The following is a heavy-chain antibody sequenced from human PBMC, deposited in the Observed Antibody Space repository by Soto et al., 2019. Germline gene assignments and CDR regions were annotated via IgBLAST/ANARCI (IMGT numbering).Heavy chain of an antibody. CDR3: AKDPIYSGSWYYFDS. CDR2: ISYDGKSK. Sequence: AGSLRLSCAASGFTFNSLGMHWVRQAQGKGLEWVAVISYDGKSKNYVDSVKGRFTISRDNSENTLYLQITSLIFEDTAVYYCAKDPIYSGSWYYFDSWGQGTLVTVSS. J-gene: IGHJ4*02. CDR1: GFTFNSLG. D-gene: IGHD6-13*01. V-gene: IGHV3-30*18.